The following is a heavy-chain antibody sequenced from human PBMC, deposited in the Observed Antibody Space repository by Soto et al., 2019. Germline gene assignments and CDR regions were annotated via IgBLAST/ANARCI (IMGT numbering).Heavy chain of an antibody. D-gene: IGHD3-10*01. J-gene: IGHJ1*01. CDR1: GFTLSNYG. V-gene: IGHV3-23*01. Sequence: EVQLLESGGGLVQPGGSLRLSCAASGFTLSNYGMNWVRQAPGKGLEWVSGISGSDGSTYYADSVKGRFTISRDNSKNAHVLQRNPLRAEDMGVDYCAKDKYYGWGRGTLVALSS. CDR3: AKDKYYG. CDR2: ISGSDGST.